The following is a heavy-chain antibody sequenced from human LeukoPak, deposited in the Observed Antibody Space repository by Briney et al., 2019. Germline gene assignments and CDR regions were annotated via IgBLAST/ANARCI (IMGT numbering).Heavy chain of an antibody. J-gene: IGHJ4*02. V-gene: IGHV4-31*03. D-gene: IGHD3-22*01. CDR3: ARFSDSSGYGFDY. Sequence: SETLSLTCTVSGVSISSGGYYWSWIRQHPGKGLEWFGYIYYSGSTYYNPSLKSRVTISVDTSKNQSSLKLSSVTAADTAVYYCARFSDSSGYGFDYWGQGTLVTGSS. CDR2: IYYSGST. CDR1: GVSISSGGYY.